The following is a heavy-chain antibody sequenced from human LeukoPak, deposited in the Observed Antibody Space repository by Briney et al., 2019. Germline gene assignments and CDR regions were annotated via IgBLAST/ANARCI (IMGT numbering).Heavy chain of an antibody. J-gene: IGHJ5*02. CDR2: INHSGST. V-gene: IGHV4-34*01. CDR3: ARHSLIAAAGTAGPGWFDP. D-gene: IGHD6-13*01. CDR1: GGSFSGYY. Sequence: PSETLSLTCAVYGGSFSGYYWSWIRQPPGKGLEWIGEINHSGSTNYNPSLKSRVTISVDTSKNQFSLKLSSVTAADTAVYYCARHSLIAAAGTAGPGWFDPWGQGTLVTVSS.